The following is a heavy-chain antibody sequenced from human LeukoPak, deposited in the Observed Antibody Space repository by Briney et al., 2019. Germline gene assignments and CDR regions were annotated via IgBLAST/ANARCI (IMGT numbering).Heavy chain of an antibody. CDR1: RFPFSSYT. Sequence: GGSLRLSCAASRFPFSSYTMHWVRQAPGKGLEWVSSISRSSTDIYYAYSVKGRFTISRDNAKNSLYLQMNSLRAEDTAVYYRAGGSGTYSPDYWGQGTLVTVSS. D-gene: IGHD3-16*01. V-gene: IGHV3-21*01. CDR2: ISRSSTDI. CDR3: AGGSGTYSPDY. J-gene: IGHJ4*02.